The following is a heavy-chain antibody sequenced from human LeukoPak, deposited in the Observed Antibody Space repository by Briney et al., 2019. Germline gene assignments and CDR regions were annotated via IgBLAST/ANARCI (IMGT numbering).Heavy chain of an antibody. V-gene: IGHV5-51*01. CDR2: IYPGGSDT. J-gene: IGHJ4*02. D-gene: IGHD3-22*01. CDR1: GYSFTSYW. Sequence: GESLKISCKGSGYSFTSYWIGWVRQMPGKGLEWMGIIYPGGSDTRYSPSFQGQVTISADKSISTAYLQWSSLKASDTAMYYCARGSFYYDSSGYHSFDYWGQGTLVTVSS. CDR3: ARGSFYYDSSGYHSFDY.